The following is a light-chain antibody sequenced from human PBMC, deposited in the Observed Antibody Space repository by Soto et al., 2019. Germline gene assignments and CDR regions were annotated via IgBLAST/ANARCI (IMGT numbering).Light chain of an antibody. CDR1: QSVSSSY. V-gene: IGKV3-20*01. CDR3: QQYGSSPLWT. J-gene: IGKJ1*01. Sequence: EIGLSQSPGTQSLSPGERATLSCRASQSVSSSYLAWYQQKPGQAPRLLIYGASSRATGIPDRFSGSGSGTDFTLTISRLESEAFAVNYCQQYGSSPLWTFGQGTKVDIK. CDR2: GAS.